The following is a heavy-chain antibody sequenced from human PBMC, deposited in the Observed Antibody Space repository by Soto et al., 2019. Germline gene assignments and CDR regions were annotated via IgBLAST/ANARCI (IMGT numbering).Heavy chain of an antibody. CDR3: ARLYYDYV. V-gene: IGHV3-48*02. Sequence: QPGGSLRLSCAASGHTFSTYSMNWVRQAPGKGLEWIAYISADSETIFYADSVKGRFTISRDDAERSLFLQMNSLRDEDTARYYCARLYYDYVWGQGTTVTVSS. CDR2: ISADSETI. CDR1: GHTFSTYS. J-gene: IGHJ6*02. D-gene: IGHD3-3*01.